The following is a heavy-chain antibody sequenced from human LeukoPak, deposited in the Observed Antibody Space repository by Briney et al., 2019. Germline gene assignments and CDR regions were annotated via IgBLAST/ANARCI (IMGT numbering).Heavy chain of an antibody. CDR1: GGTFSSYA. J-gene: IGHJ5*02. V-gene: IGHV1-69*04. CDR2: IIPILGIT. D-gene: IGHD6-13*01. Sequence: SVKVSCKASGGTFSSYAISWVRQAPGQGLEWMGRIIPILGITNYAQKFQGRVTITADKSTSTAYMELSSLRSEDTAAYYCARSLGYSSSFVREGWFDRWGQGALVTVSS. CDR3: ARSLGYSSSFVREGWFDR.